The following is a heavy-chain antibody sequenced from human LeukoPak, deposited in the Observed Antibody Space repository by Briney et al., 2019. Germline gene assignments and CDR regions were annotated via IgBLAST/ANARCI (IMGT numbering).Heavy chain of an antibody. V-gene: IGHV1-2*02. CDR2: INPNSGGT. J-gene: IGHJ3*02. Sequence: ASVKASCKASGYTFTGYYMHWVRQAPGQGLEWMGWINPNSGGTNYAQKFQGRVTMTRDTSISTAYMELASLRSDDTAVYYCARLINGGRAFDIWGQGTVVTVSS. CDR1: GYTFTGYY. CDR3: ARLINGGRAFDI. D-gene: IGHD3-16*01.